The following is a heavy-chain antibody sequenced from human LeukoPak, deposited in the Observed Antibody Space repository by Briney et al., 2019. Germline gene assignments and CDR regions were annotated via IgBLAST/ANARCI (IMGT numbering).Heavy chain of an antibody. V-gene: IGHV1-46*01. D-gene: IGHD5-12*01. CDR1: GYTFTSYY. CDR2: IHPSDGGT. Sequence: ASVKVSFKASGYTFTSYYMHWVRQAPGQGLEWMGIIHPSDGGTTYAQRFQGRVTVTRDTSTTTVSMELSSLTSEDAGVYYCARAYSGYDLNDYWGQGTLVTVPS. CDR3: ARAYSGYDLNDY. J-gene: IGHJ4*02.